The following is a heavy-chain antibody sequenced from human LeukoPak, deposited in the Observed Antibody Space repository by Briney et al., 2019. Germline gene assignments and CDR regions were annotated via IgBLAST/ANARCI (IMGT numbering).Heavy chain of an antibody. CDR1: GGTFSSYA. D-gene: IGHD3-22*01. CDR3: ARDRRSYYYDSSGSGHAFDI. J-gene: IGHJ3*02. V-gene: IGHV1-69*01. Sequence: SVNVSCKASGGTFSSYAISWVRQAPGQGLEWMGGIIPIFGTANYAQKFQGRVTITADESTSTAYMELSSLRSEDTAVYYCARDRRSYYYDSSGSGHAFDIWGQGTMVTVSS. CDR2: IIPIFGTA.